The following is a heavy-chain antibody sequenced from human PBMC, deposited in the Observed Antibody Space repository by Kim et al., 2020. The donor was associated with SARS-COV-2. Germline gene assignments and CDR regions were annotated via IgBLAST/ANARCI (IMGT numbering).Heavy chain of an antibody. D-gene: IGHD3-3*01. J-gene: IGHJ6*02. CDR2: ISTSSSYI. CDR1: GFTFGHYS. CDR3: ARVFSPPWSASLRGSGMDV. Sequence: GGSLRLSCFTSGFTFGHYSMNWVRQAPGKGLEWLSVISTSSSYIYYADSLKGRFTISRDNVKNLVYLEMNGLRAEDTGVYYCARVFSPPWSASLRGSGMDVWGQGTTVIVS. V-gene: IGHV3-21*06.